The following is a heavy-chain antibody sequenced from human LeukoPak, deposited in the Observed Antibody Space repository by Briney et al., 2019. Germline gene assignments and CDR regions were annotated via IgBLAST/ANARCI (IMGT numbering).Heavy chain of an antibody. CDR3: AKEVRDSGSHRFDY. Sequence: PGGSLRLSCAASGFTFSNYGIHWVRQAPGKGLEWVAVISYDGSNKYYADSVKGRFTISRDNSKNTLYLQMNSLRAEDTAVYYCAKEVRDSGSHRFDYWGQGTLVTVSS. D-gene: IGHD1-26*01. CDR1: GFTFSNYG. CDR2: ISYDGSNK. J-gene: IGHJ4*02. V-gene: IGHV3-30*18.